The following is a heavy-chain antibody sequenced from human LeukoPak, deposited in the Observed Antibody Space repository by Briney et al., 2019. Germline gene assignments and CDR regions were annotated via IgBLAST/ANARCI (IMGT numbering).Heavy chain of an antibody. D-gene: IGHD3-22*01. CDR3: AKGPYYYDSSGYSRRWFDS. CDR1: GFTFSSYA. J-gene: IGHJ5*01. Sequence: GGSLRLSCAASGFTFSSYAMSWVRQAPGKGLEWVSGISGSGGITYYADSVKGRFTISRDNSKNTLFLQMKSLRAEDTAVYYCAKGPYYYDSSGYSRRWFDSWGQGTLVTVSS. V-gene: IGHV3-23*01. CDR2: ISGSGGIT.